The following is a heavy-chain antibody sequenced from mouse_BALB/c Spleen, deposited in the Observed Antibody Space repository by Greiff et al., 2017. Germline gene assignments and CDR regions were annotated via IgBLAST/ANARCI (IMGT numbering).Heavy chain of an antibody. J-gene: IGHJ2*01. CDR1: GYSITSGYY. CDR2: ISYDGSN. Sequence: EVQVVESGPGLVKPSQSLSLTCSVTGYSITSGYYWYWIRQFPGNKLEWMGYISYDGSNNYNPSLKNRVSITRDTSKNQFFLKLNSVTTEDTATYYCARRKTGSYYFDYWGQGTTLTVSS. D-gene: IGHD4-1*01. CDR3: ARRKTGSYYFDY. V-gene: IGHV3-6*02.